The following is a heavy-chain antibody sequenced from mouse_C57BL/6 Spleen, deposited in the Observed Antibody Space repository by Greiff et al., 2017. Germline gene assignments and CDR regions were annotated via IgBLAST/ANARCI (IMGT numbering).Heavy chain of an antibody. D-gene: IGHD1-1*01. V-gene: IGHV1-69*01. CDR1: GYTFTSYW. Sequence: QVQLQQSGAELVMPGASVKLSCTASGYTFTSYWMHWVKQRPGQGLEWIGEIDPSDSYTNYNQKFKGKSTFTVDKSSSTAYMQLSSLTSEDSAVDYCARPLLTTVVSPFDYWGQGTTLTVSS. CDR3: ARPLLTTVVSPFDY. CDR2: IDPSDSYT. J-gene: IGHJ2*01.